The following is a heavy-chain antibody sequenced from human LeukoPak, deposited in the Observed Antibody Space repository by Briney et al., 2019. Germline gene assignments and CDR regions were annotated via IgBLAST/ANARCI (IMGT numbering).Heavy chain of an antibody. J-gene: IGHJ5*02. Sequence: GGSLRLSCAASGFTFSSYGMHWVRQAPGKGLEWVAFIRYDGSNKYYADSVKGRFTISRDSSKNTLYLQMNSLRAEDTAVYYCASLDIVVVPAASGTDWFDPWGQGTLVTVSS. CDR3: ASLDIVVVPAASGTDWFDP. CDR1: GFTFSSYG. V-gene: IGHV3-30*02. D-gene: IGHD2-2*01. CDR2: IRYDGSNK.